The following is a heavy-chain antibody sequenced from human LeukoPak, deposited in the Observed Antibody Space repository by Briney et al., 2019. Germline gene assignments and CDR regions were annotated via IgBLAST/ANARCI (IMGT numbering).Heavy chain of an antibody. V-gene: IGHV4-31*03. J-gene: IGHJ4*02. CDR3: ARRDIAAAAVDY. Sequence: PSETLSLTCTVSGGSISSGGYYWSWIRQHPGKGLEWIGYIYYSGSTYYNPSLKSRVTISVDTSKNQFSLKLSSVTAADTAVYYCARRDIAAAAVDYWGQGTLVTVSS. CDR2: IYYSGST. D-gene: IGHD6-13*01. CDR1: GGSISSGGYY.